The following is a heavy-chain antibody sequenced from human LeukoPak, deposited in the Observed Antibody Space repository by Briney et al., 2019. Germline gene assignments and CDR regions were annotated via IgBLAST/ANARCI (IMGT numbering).Heavy chain of an antibody. V-gene: IGHV1-2*02. CDR3: ARGGKIMITMVRGALASTDGFDI. CDR2: INPNSGAT. CDR1: GYTFTGYY. J-gene: IGHJ3*02. Sequence: ASVKVSCKPSGYTFTGYYVHWVRQAPGQGLEWMGCINPNSGATKYAQKTQGRVTMTRDTSISTAHMELSRLRSDDTAVYFCARGGKIMITMVRGALASTDGFDIWGQGTLVTVSS. D-gene: IGHD3-10*01.